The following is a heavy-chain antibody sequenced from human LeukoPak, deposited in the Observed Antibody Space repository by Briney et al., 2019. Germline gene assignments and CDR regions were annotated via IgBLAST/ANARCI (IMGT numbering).Heavy chain of an antibody. D-gene: IGHD1/OR15-1a*01. CDR3: ARGLEHGNYYYYMDV. CDR2: INPNSGGT. V-gene: IGHV1-2*02. CDR1: GYTFSGYY. J-gene: IGHJ6*03. Sequence: ASVKVSCKASGYTFSGYYMHWVRQAPGRGLEWMGWINPNSGGTNYAQKFQGRVTITADKSTSTAYMELSSLRSEDTAVYYCARGLEHGNYYYYMDVWGKGTTVTVSS.